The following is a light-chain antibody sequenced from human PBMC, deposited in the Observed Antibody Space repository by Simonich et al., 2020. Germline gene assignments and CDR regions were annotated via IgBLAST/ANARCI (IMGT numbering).Light chain of an antibody. CDR3: SSYTSSSTWV. CDR1: ISDVGGYNY. Sequence: QSALTQPASVSGSPGQSITISCTGTISDVGGYNYVSWYQQHPGKAPKLMIYDVSKRPSGVSNRFSGAKSGNTASLTISGLQAEDEADYYGSSYTSSSTWVFGGGTKLTVL. J-gene: IGLJ3*02. V-gene: IGLV2-14*01. CDR2: DVS.